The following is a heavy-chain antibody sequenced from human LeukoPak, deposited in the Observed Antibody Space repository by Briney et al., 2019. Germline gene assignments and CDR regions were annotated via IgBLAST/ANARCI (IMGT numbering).Heavy chain of an antibody. Sequence: SETLSLTCAVSGGSISSNNWWGWVRQPPGKGLEWIGEIYHSGSPNYNPSLKSRVTISVDMSENRFSLKLSSVTATDTAVYYCARDCSGGSCYGAFDIWGQGAMVTVSS. V-gene: IGHV4-4*02. CDR2: IYHSGSP. J-gene: IGHJ3*02. CDR3: ARDCSGGSCYGAFDI. D-gene: IGHD2-15*01. CDR1: GGSISSNNW.